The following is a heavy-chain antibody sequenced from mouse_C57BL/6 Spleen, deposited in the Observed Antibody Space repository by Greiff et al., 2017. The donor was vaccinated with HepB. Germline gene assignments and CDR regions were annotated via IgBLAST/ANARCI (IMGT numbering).Heavy chain of an antibody. CDR3: ARSLITTVAPYAMDY. V-gene: IGHV1-42*01. Sequence: VQLQQSGPELVKPGASVKISCKASGYSFTGYYMNWVKQSPEKSLEWIGEINPSTGGTTYNQKFKAKATLTVDKSSSTAYMQLKSLTSEDSAVYYCARSLITTVAPYAMDYWGQGTSVTVSS. CDR1: GYSFTGYY. CDR2: INPSTGGT. J-gene: IGHJ4*01. D-gene: IGHD1-1*01.